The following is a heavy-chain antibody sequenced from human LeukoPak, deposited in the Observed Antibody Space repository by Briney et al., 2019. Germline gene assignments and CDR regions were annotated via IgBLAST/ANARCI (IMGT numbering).Heavy chain of an antibody. CDR3: ARLPLRRGEYFDL. V-gene: IGHV4-61*02. J-gene: IGHJ2*01. Sequence: SETLSLTCTVSGGSISSSSYYWSWIRQPAGKGLEWIGRIYTSGSTNYNPSLKSRVTISVDTSKNQFSLKLSSVTAADTAVYYCARLPLRRGEYFDLWGRGTLVTVSS. D-gene: IGHD4-17*01. CDR2: IYTSGST. CDR1: GGSISSSSYY.